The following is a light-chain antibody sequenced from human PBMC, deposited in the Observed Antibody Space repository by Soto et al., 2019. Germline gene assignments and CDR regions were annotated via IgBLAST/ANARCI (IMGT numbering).Light chain of an antibody. CDR2: EVS. J-gene: IGLJ7*01. CDR3: SSYSGSSNWV. V-gene: IGLV2-8*01. CDR1: SSDVGGYNY. Sequence: QSALTQPPSASGSPGQSVAISCTGTSSDVGGYNYVSWYQHHPGKAPKLMIYEVSRRPSGVSDRFSGSKSGNTASLTVSGLQAEDEADYYCSSYSGSSNWVFGGGTQLNVL.